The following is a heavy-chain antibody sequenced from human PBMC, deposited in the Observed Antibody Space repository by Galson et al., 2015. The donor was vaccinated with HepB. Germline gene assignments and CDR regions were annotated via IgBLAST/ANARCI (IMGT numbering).Heavy chain of an antibody. Sequence: SLRLSCAASGFTFSDYYMGWIRQAPGRGLEWVSYISDNGITKYYADSVKGRFTVSRDNAKNSLYLQMNSLRPEDTAVYYCARAARWLDPWGQGTLVLVSS. V-gene: IGHV3-11*01. CDR2: ISDNGITK. CDR1: GFTFSDYY. J-gene: IGHJ5*02. CDR3: ARAARWLDP.